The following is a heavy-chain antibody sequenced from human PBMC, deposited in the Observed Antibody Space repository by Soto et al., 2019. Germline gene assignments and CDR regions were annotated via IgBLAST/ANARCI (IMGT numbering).Heavy chain of an antibody. V-gene: IGHV3-7*01. CDR1: GFTFSSYW. J-gene: IGHJ4*02. Sequence: GGSLRLSCAASGFTFSSYWMSWVRQAPGKGLEWVANIKQDGSEKYYVDSVKGRFTISRDNAKNSLYLQMNSLRAEDTAVYYCARDFPYQPLTDPRPFDYWGQGTLVTVSS. D-gene: IGHD2-2*01. CDR3: ARDFPYQPLTDPRPFDY. CDR2: IKQDGSEK.